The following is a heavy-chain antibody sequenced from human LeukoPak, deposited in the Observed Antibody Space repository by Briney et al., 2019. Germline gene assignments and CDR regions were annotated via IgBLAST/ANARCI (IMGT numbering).Heavy chain of an antibody. CDR2: ISSSSITI. D-gene: IGHD3-22*01. J-gene: IGHJ1*01. Sequence: QPGGSLTHSCAASGFTFSSYSMNWVRQAPGKGLEWVSYISSSSITIYYADSVKGRFTISRDNAKNSLYLQMNSLRDEDTAVYYCARDVSDRSLAWGQGKVISVSS. CDR3: ARDVSDRSLA. CDR1: GFTFSSYS. V-gene: IGHV3-48*02.